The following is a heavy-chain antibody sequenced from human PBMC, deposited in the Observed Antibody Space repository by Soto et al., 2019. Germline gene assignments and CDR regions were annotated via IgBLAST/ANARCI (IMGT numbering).Heavy chain of an antibody. D-gene: IGHD6-13*01. CDR3: ARDWAAARPFDY. CDR1: GYTFTSYG. V-gene: IGHV1-18*01. J-gene: IGHJ4*02. Sequence: QVQLVQSGAEVKKPGASVKVSCKASGYTFTSYGISWLRQAPGQGLEWMGWTSAYNGNTKYAQKLEGRVTMTTDTSTSSAYMELRSLSSDDKAVYYCARDWAAARPFDYWGQGTLVTVSS. CDR2: TSAYNGNT.